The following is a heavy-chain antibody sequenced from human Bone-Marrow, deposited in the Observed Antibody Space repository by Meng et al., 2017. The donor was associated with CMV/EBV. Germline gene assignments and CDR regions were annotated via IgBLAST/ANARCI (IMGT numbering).Heavy chain of an antibody. Sequence: GGSLKISCAASGFTFSDYAMSWVRQAPGKGLEWVSGISFHTDKTHYADSVKGRLTISRDNAKNSLYLQMNSLRAEDTAVYYCASAGVWQWLSIGDYWGQGTLVTVSS. CDR3: ASAGVWQWLSIGDY. CDR2: ISFHTDKT. CDR1: GFTFSDYA. D-gene: IGHD6-19*01. V-gene: IGHV3-23*01. J-gene: IGHJ4*02.